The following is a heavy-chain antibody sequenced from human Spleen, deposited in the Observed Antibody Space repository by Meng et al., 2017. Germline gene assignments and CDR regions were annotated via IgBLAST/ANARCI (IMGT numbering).Heavy chain of an antibody. V-gene: IGHV3-23*01. CDR3: ARGDPYDCGDPFDY. CDR2: ISGSGGST. J-gene: IGHJ4*02. D-gene: IGHD4-17*01. CDR1: GFTFSSYA. Sequence: GESLKISCAASGFTFSSYAMSRVRQAPGKGLEWVSAISGSGGSTYYADSVKGRFTISSDNAKNSLYLQMNSLRAEDTAVYYCARGDPYDCGDPFDYWGQGTLVTVSS.